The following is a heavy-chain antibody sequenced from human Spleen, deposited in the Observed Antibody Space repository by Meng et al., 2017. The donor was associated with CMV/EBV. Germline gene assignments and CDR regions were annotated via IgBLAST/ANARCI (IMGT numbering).Heavy chain of an antibody. J-gene: IGHJ4*02. V-gene: IGHV1-18*01. CDR1: RNFFTRHA. CDR2: ISADNQNT. Sequence: ASVKVSCKAPRNFFTRHAITWVRQAPGQGLEWMGWISADNQNTNLIQKFQGRITLTTDTSTSTAYMELRSLRSDDTAVYYCASGSIVVVPAAFDYWGQGTLVTVSS. CDR3: ASGSIVVVPAAFDY. D-gene: IGHD2-2*01.